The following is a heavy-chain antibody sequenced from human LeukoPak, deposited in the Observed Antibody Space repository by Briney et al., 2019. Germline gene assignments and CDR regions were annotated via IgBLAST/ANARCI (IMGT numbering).Heavy chain of an antibody. J-gene: IGHJ4*02. CDR1: GYTFTGYY. D-gene: IGHD3-9*01. Sequence: GASVKVSCKASGYTFTGYYMHWVRQAPGQRLEWMGWINAGNGNTIYSQKFQGRVTITRDTSASTAYMELSSLRSEDTAVYYCARGYGYFDWYFDCWGQGTLVTVSS. V-gene: IGHV1-3*01. CDR2: INAGNGNT. CDR3: ARGYGYFDWYFDC.